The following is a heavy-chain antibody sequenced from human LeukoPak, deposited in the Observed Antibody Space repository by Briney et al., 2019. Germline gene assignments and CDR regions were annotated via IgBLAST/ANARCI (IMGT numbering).Heavy chain of an antibody. CDR2: IYTSGST. V-gene: IGHV4-4*07. CDR1: GGSISSYY. Sequence: KPSETLSLTCTVSGGSISSYYWSWIRQPAGKGLEWIGRIYTSGSTNYNPSLKSRVTMSVDTSKNQFSLKLSSVTAADTAVYYCARGDCSSTSCYVHWFDPWGQGTLVTVSS. J-gene: IGHJ5*02. D-gene: IGHD2-2*01. CDR3: ARGDCSSTSCYVHWFDP.